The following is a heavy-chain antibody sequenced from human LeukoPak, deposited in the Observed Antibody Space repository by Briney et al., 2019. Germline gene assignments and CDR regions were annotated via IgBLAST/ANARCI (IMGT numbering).Heavy chain of an antibody. CDR1: GFTFESYT. D-gene: IGHD5-18*01. J-gene: IGHJ4*02. Sequence: PGGSLRLSCAASGFTFESYTIHWVRQAPGKGLEWVSVIYSGGTTYYADSVKGRFTISRDNSKNTLHLQMNSLRAEDTAVYYCARDQYSYAHAAHWGQGTLVTVSS. CDR2: IYSGGTT. V-gene: IGHV3-66*01. CDR3: ARDQYSYAHAAH.